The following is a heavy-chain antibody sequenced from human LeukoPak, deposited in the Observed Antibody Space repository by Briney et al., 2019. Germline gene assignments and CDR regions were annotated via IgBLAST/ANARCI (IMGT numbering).Heavy chain of an antibody. D-gene: IGHD2-15*01. J-gene: IGHJ5*02. Sequence: VASVKVSCMAAGYTFTGYYMFWVRQAPGQGLEWMGRINPNSGGTNYAQKFKGRVTMTRDNSISTAYMELSRLRSDDTAVYYCARGYCSGGSCYSVENWFDPWGQGTLVTVSS. V-gene: IGHV1-2*06. CDR3: ARGYCSGGSCYSVENWFDP. CDR1: GYTFTGYY. CDR2: INPNSGGT.